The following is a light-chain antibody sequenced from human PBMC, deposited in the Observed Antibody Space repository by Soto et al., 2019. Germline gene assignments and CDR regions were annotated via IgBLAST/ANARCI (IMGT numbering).Light chain of an antibody. CDR3: SSYTSSSPYV. CDR1: SSDVGGYNY. CDR2: EVS. Sequence: QSVLTQPASVSGSPGQSITISCTGTSSDVGGYNYVSWYQQHPGKAPKLMIYEVSNRPSGVSNRFSGSKSGNTASLTIYGLQAEDEADYYCSSYTSSSPYVFGTGTEVTVL. V-gene: IGLV2-14*01. J-gene: IGLJ1*01.